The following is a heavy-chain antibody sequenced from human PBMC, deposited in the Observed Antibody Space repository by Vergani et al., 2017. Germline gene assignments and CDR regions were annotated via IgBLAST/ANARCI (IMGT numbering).Heavy chain of an antibody. CDR3: AKDPVHAVVVPAATIDY. J-gene: IGHJ4*02. CDR2: ISGSGGST. Sequence: EVQLLESGGGLVQPGGSLRLSCAASGFTFSSYAMSWVRQAPGKGLELVSAISGSGGSTYYADSVKGRFTISRDNSKNTLYLQMNSLRAEDTAVYYCAKDPVHAVVVPAATIDYWGQGTLVTVSS. CDR1: GFTFSSYA. D-gene: IGHD2-2*01. V-gene: IGHV3-23*01.